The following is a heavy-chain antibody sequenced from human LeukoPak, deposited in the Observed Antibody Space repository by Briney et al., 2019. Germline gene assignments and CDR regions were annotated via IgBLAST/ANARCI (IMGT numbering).Heavy chain of an antibody. CDR3: ARVPLHPTISHFDY. CDR2: IYNDGRT. J-gene: IGHJ4*02. V-gene: IGHV3-53*04. D-gene: IGHD1-14*01. Sequence: GGSLRLSCAASGFAVSSSYMSWVRQAPGRGLEWVSVIYNDGRTFYADSVRGRFTMSRHNSQNTLFLQMDSLRAEDTAVYYCARVPLHPTISHFDYWGQGTLVTVSS. CDR1: GFAVSSSY.